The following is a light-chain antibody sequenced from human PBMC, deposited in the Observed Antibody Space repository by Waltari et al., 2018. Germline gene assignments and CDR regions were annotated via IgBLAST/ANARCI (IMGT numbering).Light chain of an antibody. J-gene: IGLJ3*02. CDR1: SSDVGGYKF. CDR2: DVD. V-gene: IGLV2-14*03. CDR3: VSYTTTGTRV. Sequence: QSALTQPASVSGSPGQSITISCTGTSSDVGGYKFVSWYQQHPGKAPKFLIFDVDRRPSGISNRCSGSKSGNTASLTISGLQPEDEADYYCVSYTTTGTRVFGGGTKLTVI.